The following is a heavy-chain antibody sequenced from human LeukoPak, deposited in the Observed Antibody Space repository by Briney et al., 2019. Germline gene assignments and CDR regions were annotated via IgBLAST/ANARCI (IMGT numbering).Heavy chain of an antibody. Sequence: GGSLRLSCAASGFTFSNYAMRWVRQAPGKGLEWVSGISGSGDSTYYVDSVKGRFTISRDNSMNTLHLQMNSLRTEDTAVYYCAKDWSYRGSWYYFDYWGQGTLVTVSS. D-gene: IGHD6-13*01. CDR2: ISGSGDST. CDR3: AKDWSYRGSWYYFDY. V-gene: IGHV3-23*01. J-gene: IGHJ4*02. CDR1: GFTFSNYA.